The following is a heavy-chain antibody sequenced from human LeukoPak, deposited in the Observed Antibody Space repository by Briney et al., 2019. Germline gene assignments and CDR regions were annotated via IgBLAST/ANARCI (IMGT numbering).Heavy chain of an antibody. Sequence: SETLSLTCTVSGGSVSSGSYYWSWIRQPPGKGLEWIGYIYYSGSTNYNPSLKSRVTISVDTSKNQFSLELSSVTAADTAVYYCARVRIVGATTVDYWGQGTLVTVSS. CDR1: GGSVSSGSYY. CDR2: IYYSGST. CDR3: ARVRIVGATTVDY. J-gene: IGHJ4*02. V-gene: IGHV4-61*01. D-gene: IGHD1-26*01.